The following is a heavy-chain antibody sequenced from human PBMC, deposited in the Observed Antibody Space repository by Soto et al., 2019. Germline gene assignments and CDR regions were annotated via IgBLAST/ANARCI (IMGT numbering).Heavy chain of an antibody. Sequence: AASVKVSCKASGGTFSSYAISWVRQAHGQGLEWMGGIIPIFGTTNYAQKFQGRVTITADESTSTAYMELSSLRSEDTAVYYCARNTAGTNDWFDPWGQGTLVTVSS. D-gene: IGHD1-7*01. V-gene: IGHV1-69*13. J-gene: IGHJ5*02. CDR2: IIPIFGTT. CDR3: ARNTAGTNDWFDP. CDR1: GGTFSSYA.